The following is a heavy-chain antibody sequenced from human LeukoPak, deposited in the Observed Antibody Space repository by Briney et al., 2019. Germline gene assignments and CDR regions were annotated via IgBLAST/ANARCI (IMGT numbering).Heavy chain of an antibody. CDR1: GFTFSRYS. J-gene: IGHJ4*02. Sequence: KSGGSLRLSCAASGFTFSRYSMNWVRQAPGKGLEWVSCISSSSSYIYYANSVKGRFTISRDNAKNSLYLQMNSLRAEDTAVYYCARDHYDILTGPDYWGQGTLVTVSS. CDR3: ARDHYDILTGPDY. D-gene: IGHD3-9*01. CDR2: ISSSSSYI. V-gene: IGHV3-21*01.